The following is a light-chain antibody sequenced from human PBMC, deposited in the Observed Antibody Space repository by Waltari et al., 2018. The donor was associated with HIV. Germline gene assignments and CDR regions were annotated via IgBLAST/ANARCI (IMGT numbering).Light chain of an antibody. V-gene: IGLV3-1*01. J-gene: IGLJ2*01. CDR1: ELGNKD. Sequence: SYALAQPPSVSVSPGQTAIISCSGDELGNKDASWYQQKPGQSPVLVIFQSKRRPSGIPERFSGSDSGNTATLTISGAQAVDEADYYCQAWDRNTAVFGGGTKLTVL. CDR2: QSK. CDR3: QAWDRNTAV.